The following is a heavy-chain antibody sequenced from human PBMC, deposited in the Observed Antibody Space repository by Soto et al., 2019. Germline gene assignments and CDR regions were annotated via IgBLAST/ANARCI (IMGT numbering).Heavy chain of an antibody. CDR2: ISCDGSNK. V-gene: IGHV3-30*18. D-gene: IGHD1-26*01. CDR3: AKDVVVGATPGLGDYYYYYGMDV. Sequence: QVQLVESGGGVVQPGRSLRLSCAASGFTFSSYGMHWVRQAPGKGLEWGAVISCDGSNKYYADSVKGRFTISRDNSKNTLYLQMNSLRAEDTAVYYCAKDVVVGATPGLGDYYYYYGMDVWGQGTTVTVSS. J-gene: IGHJ6*02. CDR1: GFTFSSYG.